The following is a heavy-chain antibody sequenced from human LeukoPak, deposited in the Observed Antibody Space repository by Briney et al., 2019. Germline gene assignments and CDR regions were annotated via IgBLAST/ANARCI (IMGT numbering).Heavy chain of an antibody. CDR1: GFTVSSNY. Sequence: GGSLRLSCAVSGFTVSSNYMTWVRQAPGKGLEWVSVIYSGGNIYYADSVKGRFTISKDNSKNTLYLQMNSLRAEDTAVYYCAKDSDWIQFSSWGQGTLVTVSS. V-gene: IGHV3-66*01. CDR3: AKDSDWIQFSS. J-gene: IGHJ5*02. CDR2: IYSGGNI. D-gene: IGHD5-18*01.